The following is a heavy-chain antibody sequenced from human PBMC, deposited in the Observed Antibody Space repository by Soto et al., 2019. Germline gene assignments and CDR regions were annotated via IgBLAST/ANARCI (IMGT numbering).Heavy chain of an antibody. CDR3: ARGRGVPGAAPGPNYYYYYGMDV. D-gene: IGHD6-6*01. J-gene: IGHJ6*02. CDR1: GRTFIYFA. V-gene: IGHV1-69*13. Sequence: SVKVSCKASGRTFIYFALSWMRQAPGQGLEWMGGIIPIFGTTNYAQKFQGRVTISADESTSTGYMELSSLRSEDTAVYYCARGRGVPGAAPGPNYYYYYGMDVWGQGTTVTVSS. CDR2: IIPIFGTT.